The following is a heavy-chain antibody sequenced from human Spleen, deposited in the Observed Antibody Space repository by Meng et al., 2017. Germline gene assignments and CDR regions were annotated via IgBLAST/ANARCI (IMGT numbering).Heavy chain of an antibody. V-gene: IGHV4-34*01. D-gene: IGHD4-11*01. J-gene: IGHJ4*02. CDR1: GGSFSDYY. CDR3: ARGPTTMAHDFDY. CDR2: INHSGST. Sequence: VQSQPWGAGPLKPSETRSLTCVVSGGSFSDYYWSWIRQPPGKGLEWIGEINHSGSTNYNPSLESRATISVDTSQNNLSLKLSSVTAADSAVYYCARGPTTMAHDFDYWGQGTLVTVSS.